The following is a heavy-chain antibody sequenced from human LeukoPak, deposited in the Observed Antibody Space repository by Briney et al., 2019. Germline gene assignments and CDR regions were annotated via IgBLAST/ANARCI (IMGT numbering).Heavy chain of an antibody. CDR3: AKGGYGSGTNYVDYYMDV. CDR1: GFTFSRYV. D-gene: IGHD3-10*01. J-gene: IGHJ6*03. V-gene: IGHV3-23*01. Sequence: PGGSLRLSCAASGFTFSRYVMNWVRQAPGKGLEWVSAISARGYTTHYADSVKGRFTISRDNSKNTVFLQMNSLRPDDTAVYHCAKGGYGSGTNYVDYYMDVWGKGTTVTVSS. CDR2: ISARGYTT.